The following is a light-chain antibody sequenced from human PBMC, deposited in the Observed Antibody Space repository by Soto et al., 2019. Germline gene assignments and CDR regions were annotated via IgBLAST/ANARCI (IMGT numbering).Light chain of an antibody. CDR3: CSYAGSNTYV. J-gene: IGLJ1*01. Sequence: QSALTQPRSVSGSPGQSVTISCTGTSSDVGGYNYVSWYQQHPDKAPKLMIFDVNKRPSGVPDRFSASKSGNTASLTISGLQAEDEADYYCCSYAGSNTYVLGTGTKLTVL. V-gene: IGLV2-11*01. CDR2: DVN. CDR1: SSDVGGYNY.